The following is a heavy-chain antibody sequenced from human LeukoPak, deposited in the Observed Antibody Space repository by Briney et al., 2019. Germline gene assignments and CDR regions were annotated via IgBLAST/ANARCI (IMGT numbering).Heavy chain of an antibody. CDR3: ARVLITYDYGSENYCFDY. J-gene: IGHJ4*02. D-gene: IGHD3-10*01. Sequence: GGSLRLSCAASGFTFSSYSMNWVRQAPGKGLEWVSYISSSSSTIYYADSVKGRFTISRDNAKNSLYLQMNSLRAEDTAVYYCARVLITYDYGSENYCFDYWGQGTLVTVPS. CDR2: ISSSSSTI. V-gene: IGHV3-48*04. CDR1: GFTFSSYS.